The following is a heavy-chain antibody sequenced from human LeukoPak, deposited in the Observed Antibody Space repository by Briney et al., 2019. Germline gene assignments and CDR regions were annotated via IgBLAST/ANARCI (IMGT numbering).Heavy chain of an antibody. CDR3: ATISAQTFDI. J-gene: IGHJ3*02. D-gene: IGHD5-24*01. CDR2: ISGDGNAK. V-gene: IGHV3-48*01. CDR1: GFSFSSYS. Sequence: PGGSLRLSCAASGFSFSSYSINWVRQAPGKGLEWVSYISGDGNAKHYTDSVKGRFTISRDNAKNALYLQMNSLRAEDTAIYYCATISAQTFDIWGQGTLVSVSS.